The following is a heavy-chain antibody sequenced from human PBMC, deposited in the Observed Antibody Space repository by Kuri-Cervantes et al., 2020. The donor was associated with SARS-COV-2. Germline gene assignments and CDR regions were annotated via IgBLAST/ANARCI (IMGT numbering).Heavy chain of an antibody. CDR3: ARPLPYASGAYHPFDP. CDR1: GYTFTSHE. Sequence: AVNVSCKASGYTFTSHEINWVRQATGQGPEWMGWINTDTGNTGYAPRFQDRLTMTRDISLGTVFMELTSLRSDDTAVYYCARPLPYASGAYHPFDPWGQGTLVTVSS. V-gene: IGHV1-8*01. CDR2: INTDTGNT. D-gene: IGHD2-2*01. J-gene: IGHJ5*02.